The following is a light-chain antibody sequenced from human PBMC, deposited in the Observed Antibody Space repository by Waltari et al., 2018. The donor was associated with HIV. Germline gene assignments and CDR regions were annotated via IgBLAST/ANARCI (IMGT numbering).Light chain of an antibody. CDR2: DVS. CDR1: SSDVGAKNY. CDR3: CSYAGKYTWV. Sequence: QSALTQPRSVSGSPGQSVTISCTGTSSDVGAKNYVSWYQQNPGKAPVLLIFDVSHRPSGVPDRFSGSKSGNTASLTISGIQAVDEADYYCCSYAGKYTWVFGTGTKVTVL. J-gene: IGLJ1*01. V-gene: IGLV2-11*01.